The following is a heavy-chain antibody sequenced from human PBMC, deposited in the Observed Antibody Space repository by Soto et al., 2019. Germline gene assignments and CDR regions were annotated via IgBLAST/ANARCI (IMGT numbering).Heavy chain of an antibody. CDR3: ARGLVGSGQSIIGNDYYYGMDV. J-gene: IGHJ6*02. D-gene: IGHD3-10*01. CDR2: MNPNSGNT. CDR1: GYTFISYD. V-gene: IGHV1-8*01. Sequence: QVQLVQSGAEVKKPGASVKVSCKASGYTFISYDINWVRQATGQGLEWMGWMNPNSGNTGYAQKFQGRVTMTRITSISTAYMELSSLRSEDTAVYYCARGLVGSGQSIIGNDYYYGMDVWGQGTTVTVSS.